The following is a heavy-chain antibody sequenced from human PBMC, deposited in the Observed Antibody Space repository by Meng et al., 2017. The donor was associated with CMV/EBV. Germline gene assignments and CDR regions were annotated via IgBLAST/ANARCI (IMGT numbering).Heavy chain of an antibody. CDR3: ATTGTRRYFQH. CDR2: INPNSGNT. CDR1: RYSFSSYD. Sequence: ASVKVSCKASRYSFSSYDINWVRQAAGQGLEWMGYINPNSGNTGYAQKFQGRVSIIRDTSISTAYMELSPLRSDDTAIYYCATTGTRRYFQHWGQGTVVTVSS. V-gene: IGHV1-8*03. D-gene: IGHD3-9*01. J-gene: IGHJ4*02.